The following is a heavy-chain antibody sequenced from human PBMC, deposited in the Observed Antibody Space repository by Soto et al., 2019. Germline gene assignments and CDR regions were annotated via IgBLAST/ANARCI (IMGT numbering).Heavy chain of an antibody. CDR2: FDPEDGET. CDR1: GYTLTELS. J-gene: IGHJ6*02. D-gene: IGHD3-3*02. CDR3: ATERGTFAYYGMDV. V-gene: IGHV1-24*01. Sequence: GASVKVSCKVSGYTLTELSMHWVRQAPGKGLEWMGGFDPEDGETIYAQKFRGRVTMTEDTSTDTAYMELSSLRSEDTAVYYCATERGTFAYYGMDVWGQGTTVTVSS.